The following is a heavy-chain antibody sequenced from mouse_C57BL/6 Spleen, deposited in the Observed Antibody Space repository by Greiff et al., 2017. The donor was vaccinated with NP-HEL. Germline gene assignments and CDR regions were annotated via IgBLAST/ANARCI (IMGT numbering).Heavy chain of an antibody. V-gene: IGHV3-1*01. CDR3: ARARLLYAMDY. CDR2: ISYSGST. CDR1: GYSITSGYD. J-gene: IGHJ4*01. Sequence: EVKLMESGPGMVKPSQSLSLTCTVTGYSITSGYDWHWIRHFPGNKLEWMGYISYSGSTNYNPSLKSRISITHDTSKNHFFLKLNSVTTEDTATYYCARARLLYAMDYWGQGTSVTVSS. D-gene: IGHD2-3*01.